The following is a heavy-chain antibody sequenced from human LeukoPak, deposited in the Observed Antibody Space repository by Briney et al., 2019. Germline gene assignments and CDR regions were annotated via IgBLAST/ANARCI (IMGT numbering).Heavy chain of an antibody. V-gene: IGHV3-21*01. CDR3: ARDGYSSGWYWYAFDI. J-gene: IGHJ3*02. D-gene: IGHD6-19*01. Sequence: PGGSLRLSCAASGFTFSSYSMNWVRQAPGKGLEWVSSISSSSSYIYYADSVEGRFTISRDNSKNTLYLQMNSLRAEDTAVYYCARDGYSSGWYWYAFDIWGQGTMVTVSA. CDR1: GFTFSSYS. CDR2: ISSSSSYI.